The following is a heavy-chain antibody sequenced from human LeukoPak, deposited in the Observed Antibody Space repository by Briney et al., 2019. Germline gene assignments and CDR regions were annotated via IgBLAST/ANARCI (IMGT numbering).Heavy chain of an antibody. CDR2: IYYSGST. Sequence: PSETLSLTCTVSGGSISSSSYYWGWIRQPPGKGLEWIGSIYYSGSTHYNPSLKSRVTISVDTSKNQFSLKLSSVTAADTAVYYCARESQGGTDNWFDPWGQGTLVTVSS. CDR1: GGSISSSSYY. J-gene: IGHJ5*02. CDR3: ARESQGGTDNWFDP. D-gene: IGHD1-26*01. V-gene: IGHV4-39*02.